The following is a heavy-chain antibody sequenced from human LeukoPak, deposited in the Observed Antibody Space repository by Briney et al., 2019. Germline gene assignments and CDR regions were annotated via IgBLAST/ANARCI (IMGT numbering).Heavy chain of an antibody. CDR1: GSSITSGGYS. V-gene: IGHV4-30-2*01. Sequence: SETLSLTCAVSGSSITSGGYSWSWIRQPPWKGLESIVFIYHSWSTYYNPSLKSRVTISVDRSKNQFSLKLSSVTAADTAVYYCARATAMVRGVIPLFVYWGQGTLVTVS. CDR2: IYHSWST. J-gene: IGHJ4*02. CDR3: ARATAMVRGVIPLFVY. D-gene: IGHD3-10*01.